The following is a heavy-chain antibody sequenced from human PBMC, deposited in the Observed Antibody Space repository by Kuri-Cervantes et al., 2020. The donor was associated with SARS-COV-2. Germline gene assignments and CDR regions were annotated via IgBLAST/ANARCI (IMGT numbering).Heavy chain of an antibody. CDR1: GGTFSSYA. V-gene: IGHV1-69*06. J-gene: IGHJ4*02. D-gene: IGHD2-21*02. CDR2: IIPIFGTA. CDR3: ARVPPPGVCGGDCYPFDY. Sequence: SVKISCKASGGTFSSYATSWVRQAPGQGLEWMGGIIPIFGTANYAQKFQGRVTITADKSTSTAYMELSSLRSEDTAVYYCARVPPPGVCGGDCYPFDYWGQGTPVTVSS.